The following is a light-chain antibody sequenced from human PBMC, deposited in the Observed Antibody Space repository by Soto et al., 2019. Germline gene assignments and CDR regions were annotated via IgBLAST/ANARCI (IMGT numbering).Light chain of an antibody. J-gene: IGLJ3*02. Sequence: QSALTQPASVSGSPGQSVTISCTGTSSDVCGYNYVSWYQQHPGKAPKLMIYEVSNRPSGVSNRFFGSKSGNTASLTVSGIQAEDEADYYCISYTSSSTWVFGGGTKLTVL. CDR3: ISYTSSSTWV. CDR2: EVS. CDR1: SSDVCGYNY. V-gene: IGLV2-14*01.